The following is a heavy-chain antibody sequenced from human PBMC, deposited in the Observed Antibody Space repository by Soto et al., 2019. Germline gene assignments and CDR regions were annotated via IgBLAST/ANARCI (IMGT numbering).Heavy chain of an antibody. CDR1: GFTFSDYY. CDR3: ARPYYDFWSGYYRAVDLYYYYYMDV. J-gene: IGHJ6*03. CDR2: ISSSGSTI. V-gene: IGHV3-11*01. Sequence: QVQLVESGGGLVKPGGSLRLSCAASGFTFSDYYMSWIRQAPGKGLEWVSYISSSGSTIYYADSVKGRFTISRDNAKNSLYLQMNSLRAEDTAVYYCARPYYDFWSGYYRAVDLYYYYYMDVWGKGTTVTVSS. D-gene: IGHD3-3*01.